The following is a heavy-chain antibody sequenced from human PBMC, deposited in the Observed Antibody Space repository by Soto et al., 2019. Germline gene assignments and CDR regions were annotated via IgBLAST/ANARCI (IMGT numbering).Heavy chain of an antibody. V-gene: IGHV4-31*03. J-gene: IGHJ4*02. CDR3: ASGSWNILPVVFDY. D-gene: IGHD3-9*01. CDR1: GASIRRYAYY. CDR2: TYYSGST. Sequence: SETLSLTCSVSGASIRRYAYYWSWIRQHPGKGLEWIGYTYYSGSTYYNLSLKSRVSISLDTFSNQFSLKLRSVTAADTAVYYCASGSWNILPVVFDYWGQGALVTVSS.